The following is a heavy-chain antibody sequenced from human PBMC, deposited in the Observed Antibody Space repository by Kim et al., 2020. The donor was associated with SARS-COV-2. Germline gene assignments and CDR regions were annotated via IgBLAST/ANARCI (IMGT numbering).Heavy chain of an antibody. CDR3: TTTRWGSGSYRIYYFDY. CDR1: GFTFSNAW. CDR2: IKSKTDGGTT. Sequence: GGSLRLSCAASGFTFSNAWMSWVRQAPGKGLEWVGRIKSKTDGGTTDYAAPVKGRFTISRDDSKNTLYLQMNSLKTEDTAVYYCTTTRWGSGSYRIYYFDYWGQGTLVTVSS. D-gene: IGHD3-10*01. V-gene: IGHV3-15*01. J-gene: IGHJ4*02.